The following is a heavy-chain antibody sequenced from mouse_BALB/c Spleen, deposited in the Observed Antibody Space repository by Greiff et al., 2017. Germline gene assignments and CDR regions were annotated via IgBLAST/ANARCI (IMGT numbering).Heavy chain of an antibody. CDR3: ARHGNVGYAMDY. V-gene: IGHV5-2*01. D-gene: IGHD2-1*01. Sequence: EVHLVESGGGLVKPGESLKLSCESNEYEFPSHDMSWVRKTPEKRLELVAAINSDGGSTYYPDTMERRFIISRDNTKKTLYLQMRSLRSEDTALYYCARHGNVGYAMDYWGQGTSVTVSS. CDR1: EYEFPSHD. CDR2: INSDGGST. J-gene: IGHJ4*01.